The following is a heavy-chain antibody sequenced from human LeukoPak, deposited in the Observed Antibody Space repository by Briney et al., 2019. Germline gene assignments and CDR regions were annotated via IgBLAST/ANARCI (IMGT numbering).Heavy chain of an antibody. V-gene: IGHV1-69*13. D-gene: IGHD3-3*01. J-gene: IGHJ6*02. CDR1: GYTFTSYY. Sequence: SVKVSCTASGYTFTSYYMHWVRQAPGQGLEWMGGIIPIFGTANYAQKFQGRVTITADESTSTAYMELSSLRSEDTAVYYCAREDFGVVNSYYYYGMDVWGQGTTVTVSS. CDR2: IIPIFGTA. CDR3: AREDFGVVNSYYYYGMDV.